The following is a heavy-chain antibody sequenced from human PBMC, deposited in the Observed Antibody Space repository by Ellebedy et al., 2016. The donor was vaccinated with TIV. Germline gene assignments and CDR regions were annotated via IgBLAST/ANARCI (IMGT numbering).Heavy chain of an antibody. J-gene: IGHJ4*02. V-gene: IGHV3-23*01. CDR3: ARVKGGYDLTPTDY. CDR1: GFTFSTYA. Sequence: GESLKISCAASGFTFSTYAMSWVRQAPGKGLEWVSGISGSGGSTYYADSVKGRFTISRDNSKNTLYLQMSSLRAEDTAVYYCARVKGGYDLTPTDYWGQGTLVTVSS. D-gene: IGHD5-12*01. CDR2: ISGSGGST.